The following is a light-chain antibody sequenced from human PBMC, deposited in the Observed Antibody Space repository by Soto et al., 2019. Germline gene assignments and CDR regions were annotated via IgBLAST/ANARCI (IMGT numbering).Light chain of an antibody. V-gene: IGLV1-40*01. Sequence: QAVVTQPPSVSGAPGQRVTISCTGSSSNIGAGYDVHWYQQLPGTAPKLLIYGNSNRPSGVPDRFSGFKSGTSASLAITGLQAEDEADYYCQSYDSSLSGSHVVFGGGTKLTVL. CDR2: GNS. J-gene: IGLJ2*01. CDR1: SSNIGAGYD. CDR3: QSYDSSLSGSHVV.